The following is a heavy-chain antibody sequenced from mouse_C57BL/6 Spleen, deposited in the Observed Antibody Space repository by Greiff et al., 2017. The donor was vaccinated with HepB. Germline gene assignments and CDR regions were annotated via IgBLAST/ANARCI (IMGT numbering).Heavy chain of an antibody. CDR3: ARNYGSYWYFDV. V-gene: IGHV1-22*01. Sequence: EVQLQQSGPELVKPGASVKMSCKASGYTFTDYNMHWVKQSHGKSLEWIGYINPNNGGTSYNQKFKGKATLTVNKSSSTAYMELRSLTSEDSAVYYCARNYGSYWYFDVWGTGTTVTVSS. D-gene: IGHD1-1*01. CDR2: INPNNGGT. CDR1: GYTFTDYN. J-gene: IGHJ1*03.